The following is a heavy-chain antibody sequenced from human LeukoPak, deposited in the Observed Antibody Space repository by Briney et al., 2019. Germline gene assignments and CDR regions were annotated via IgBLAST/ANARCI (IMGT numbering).Heavy chain of an antibody. Sequence: SETLSLTCAVYGGSFSGYYWSWIRQPPGKGLEWIGEINHSGSTNYNPSLKSRVTISVDTSKNQFSLKLSSVTAADTAVYYCARSDTCYYDSSGYSIFDYWGQGTLVTVSS. CDR1: GGSFSGYY. CDR3: ARSDTCYYDSSGYSIFDY. V-gene: IGHV4-34*01. D-gene: IGHD3-22*01. J-gene: IGHJ4*02. CDR2: INHSGST.